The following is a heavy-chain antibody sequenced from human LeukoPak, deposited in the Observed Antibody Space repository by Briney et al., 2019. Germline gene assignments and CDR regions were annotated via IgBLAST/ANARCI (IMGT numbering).Heavy chain of an antibody. J-gene: IGHJ3*02. D-gene: IGHD3-3*01. V-gene: IGHV3-20*04. CDR1: GFTFDDYG. CDR3: ARDLKNYDFWSGYSHDAFDI. Sequence: GGSLRLSCAASGFTFDDYGMSWVRQAPGKGLEWVSGINWNGGSTGYADSVKGRFTISRDNAKNSLYLQMNSLRAEDTASYYCARDLKNYDFWSGYSHDAFDIWGQGTMVTVSS. CDR2: INWNGGST.